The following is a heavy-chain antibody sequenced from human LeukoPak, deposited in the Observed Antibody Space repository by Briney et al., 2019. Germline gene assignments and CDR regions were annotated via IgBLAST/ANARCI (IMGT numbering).Heavy chain of an antibody. V-gene: IGHV1-2*02. J-gene: IGHJ3*02. CDR3: ARGTILEPFDI. D-gene: IGHD3-3*01. CDR1: GYTFTDYY. CDR2: IHPKSGST. Sequence: ASVKVSCKASGYTFTDYYMHWVRQAPGQGLEWMGWIHPKSGSTSYEQSFQGRVIMTSDTSISTAYMEVRRLTSDDTAVYYCARGTILEPFDIWGQGTMVTVSS.